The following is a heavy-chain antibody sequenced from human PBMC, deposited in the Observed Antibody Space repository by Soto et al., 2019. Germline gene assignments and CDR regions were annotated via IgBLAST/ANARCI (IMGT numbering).Heavy chain of an antibody. J-gene: IGHJ6*02. CDR1: GFTFSSYG. CDR2: ISYDGSNK. V-gene: IGHV3-30*18. Sequence: QVQLVESGGGVVQPGRSLRLSCAASGFTFSSYGMHWVRQAPGKGLEWVAVISYDGSNKYYADSVKGRFTISRDNSKNTLYLQMNSLRAEDTAVYYCAKERRAAAYYYYGMDVGGQGTTVTVSS. D-gene: IGHD2-15*01. CDR3: AKERRAAAYYYYGMDV.